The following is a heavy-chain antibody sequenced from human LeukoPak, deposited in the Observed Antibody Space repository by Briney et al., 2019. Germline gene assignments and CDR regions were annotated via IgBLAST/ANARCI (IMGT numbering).Heavy chain of an antibody. J-gene: IGHJ4*02. D-gene: IGHD6-25*01. Sequence: KTGGSLRLSCAASGFTFSSYSMNWVRQAPGKGLEWVSSISSSSSYIYYADSVKGRFTISGDNAKNSLYLQMNSLRAEDTAVYYCARDAAATPFDYWGQGTLVTVSS. V-gene: IGHV3-21*01. CDR2: ISSSSSYI. CDR1: GFTFSSYS. CDR3: ARDAAATPFDY.